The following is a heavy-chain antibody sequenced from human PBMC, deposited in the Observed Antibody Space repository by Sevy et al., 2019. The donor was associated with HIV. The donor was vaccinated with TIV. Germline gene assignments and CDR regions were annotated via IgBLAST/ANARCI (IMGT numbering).Heavy chain of an antibody. J-gene: IGHJ3*02. D-gene: IGHD3-3*01. CDR2: ISYDGSNK. Sequence: GGSLRLSCTASGFVFSSYAMHWVRQAPGKGLEWVAFISYDGSNKNYADSVKGRFTLSRDNSKNTRYLQMNSLGAEATAVYYCARPRFLEWLSSAAFDIWGQGTMVTVSS. V-gene: IGHV3-30*04. CDR1: GFVFSSYA. CDR3: ARPRFLEWLSSAAFDI.